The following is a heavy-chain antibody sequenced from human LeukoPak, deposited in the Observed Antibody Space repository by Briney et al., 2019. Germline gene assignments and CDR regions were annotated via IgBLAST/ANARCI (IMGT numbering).Heavy chain of an antibody. CDR1: GFTFTNAW. CDR2: IKSKGDGETI. J-gene: IGHJ4*02. CDR3: TTDLGLTMIRGVIVY. V-gene: IGHV3-15*01. Sequence: GFLRLSCAASGFTFTNAWMSWVRQAPGKGLEWVGRIKSKGDGETIDNAAPVKGRFTMSRDDSKATLYLQMNGLKAEDTAVYYCTTDLGLTMIRGVIVYWGQGALVTVSS. D-gene: IGHD3-10*01.